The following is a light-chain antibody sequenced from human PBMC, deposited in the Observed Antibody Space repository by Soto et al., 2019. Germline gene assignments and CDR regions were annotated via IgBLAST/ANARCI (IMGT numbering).Light chain of an antibody. V-gene: IGKV1-5*01. CDR1: QRISKW. Sequence: DIQMTQSPSTVSASVGDRVTITCRASQRISKWLAWFQQKPGKAPKLLIYDASTFESGVPSRFSRGGSETDFTLTISGLQPDDFATYICQQYESYSRTFGQGTKLDIK. CDR2: DAS. J-gene: IGKJ1*01. CDR3: QQYESYSRT.